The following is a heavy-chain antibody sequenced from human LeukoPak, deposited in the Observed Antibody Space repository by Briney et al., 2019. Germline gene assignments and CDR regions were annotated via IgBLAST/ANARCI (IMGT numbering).Heavy chain of an antibody. V-gene: IGHV3-20*04. Sequence: PGGSLRLSCAASGFTFDDYGMSWVRQAPGKGLEWVCGINRNGGSTGYADSVKGRFTISRDNAKNSLYLQMNSLRAEDTALYYCARPGWDYYDSTTLWLDAFDLWSQGTMVTVSS. J-gene: IGHJ3*01. CDR3: ARPGWDYYDSTTLWLDAFDL. D-gene: IGHD2/OR15-2a*01. CDR2: INRNGGST. CDR1: GFTFDDYG.